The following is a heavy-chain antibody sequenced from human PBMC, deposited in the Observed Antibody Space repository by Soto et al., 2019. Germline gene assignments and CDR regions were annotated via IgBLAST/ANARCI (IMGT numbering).Heavy chain of an antibody. CDR1: GYCFTSSS. Sequence: GESLKISCKGSGYCFTSSSIGWVRQMPGKGLEWKRIIQPVDSEHRYRPSIKDQVTISADKSISSCCLQWSSRKASDTAMYYCPRQPGEDSSGYPCHNHGMGGWGRETTFTISS. CDR3: PRQPGEDSSGYPCHNHGMGG. D-gene: IGHD3-22*01. J-gene: IGHJ6*02. CDR2: IQPVDSEH. V-gene: IGHV5-51*01.